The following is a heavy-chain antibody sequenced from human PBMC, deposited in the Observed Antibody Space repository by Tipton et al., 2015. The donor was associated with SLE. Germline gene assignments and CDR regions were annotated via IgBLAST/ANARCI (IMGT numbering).Heavy chain of an antibody. Sequence: SLRLSCAASGFTFSSYWMHWVRQAPGKGLVWVSRINSDGSSTSYADSVKGRFTISRDNAKNTLYLQMNSLRAEDTAVYYCAKEPIAGSILTGLDYWGQGTLVTVSS. J-gene: IGHJ4*02. CDR2: INSDGSST. CDR1: GFTFSSYW. CDR3: AKEPIAGSILTGLDY. V-gene: IGHV3-74*01. D-gene: IGHD7-27*01.